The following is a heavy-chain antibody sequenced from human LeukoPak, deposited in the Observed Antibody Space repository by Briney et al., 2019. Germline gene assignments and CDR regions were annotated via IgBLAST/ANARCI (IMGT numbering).Heavy chain of an antibody. D-gene: IGHD6-13*01. CDR2: IKSKTDGGTT. CDR1: RFTFSNAW. J-gene: IGHJ4*02. Sequence: GGSLRLSCAASRFTFSNAWMSWVRQAPGKGLEWVGRIKSKTDGGTTDYAAPVKGRFTISRDDSKNTLYLQMNSLKTEDTAVYYCTTGPYSSSWYKYWGQGTLVTVSS. CDR3: TTGPYSSSWYKY. V-gene: IGHV3-15*01.